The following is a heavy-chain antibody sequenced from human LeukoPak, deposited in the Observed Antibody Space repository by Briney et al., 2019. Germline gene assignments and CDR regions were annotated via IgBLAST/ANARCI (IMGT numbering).Heavy chain of an antibody. D-gene: IGHD6-13*01. CDR3: ARGGDSSTWYYWFDP. Sequence: PGRSLRLSCAASGFTFSTYAMNWVCQAPGKGLEWVAVISYDGGKKYYTDSVKGRFTISRDNSKNTLYLQMNSLRIEDTAVYYCARGGDSSTWYYWFDPWGQGTLVTVSS. V-gene: IGHV3-30*10. J-gene: IGHJ5*02. CDR2: ISYDGGKK. CDR1: GFTFSTYA.